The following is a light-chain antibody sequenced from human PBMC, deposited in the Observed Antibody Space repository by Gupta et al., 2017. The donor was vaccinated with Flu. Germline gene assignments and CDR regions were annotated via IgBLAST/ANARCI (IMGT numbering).Light chain of an antibody. Sequence: PSFLSASVGDRVTVTCRPRQDMNTNLAWYQHKPGKAPKLLIYYASTGKSGVPSRFSGSGSGAEFTLTISSRQPEDFANYYCRQMHNYPITFGGGTKVEIK. CDR2: YAS. CDR3: RQMHNYPIT. CDR1: QDMNTN. V-gene: IGKV1-9*01. J-gene: IGKJ4*01.